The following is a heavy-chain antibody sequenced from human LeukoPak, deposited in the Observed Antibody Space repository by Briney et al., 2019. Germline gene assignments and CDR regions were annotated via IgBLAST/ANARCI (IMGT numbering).Heavy chain of an antibody. J-gene: IGHJ6*02. V-gene: IGHV5-51*01. CDR1: GYSFTSYW. Sequence: GESLKISCNGSGYSFTSYWIGWVRQMPGKGLEWMGIIYPGDSDTRYSPSFQGQVTISADKSISTAYLQWSSLKASDTAMYYCARHLDGYYYDSSGYSKNYYYYYGMDVWGQGTTVTVSS. CDR3: ARHLDGYYYDSSGYSKNYYYYYGMDV. CDR2: IYPGDSDT. D-gene: IGHD3-22*01.